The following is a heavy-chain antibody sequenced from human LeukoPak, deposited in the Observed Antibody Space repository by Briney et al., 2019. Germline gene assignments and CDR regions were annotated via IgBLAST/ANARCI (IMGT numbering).Heavy chain of an antibody. V-gene: IGHV3-30*04. CDR1: GFTFSNYA. J-gene: IGHJ5*02. CDR3: ARGVSKNP. Sequence: PGTSLRLSCVASGFTFSNYAMHWVRQAPGEGLEWVAVISYHGRDTYYADSLKGRLTISRDNSKNTLYLQMNSLRVEDTAVYYCARGVSKNPWGQGTLVTVSS. CDR2: ISYHGRDT.